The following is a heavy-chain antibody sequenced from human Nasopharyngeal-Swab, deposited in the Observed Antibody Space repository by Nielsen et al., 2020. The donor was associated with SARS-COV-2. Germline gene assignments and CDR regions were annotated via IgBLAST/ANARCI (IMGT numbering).Heavy chain of an antibody. CDR3: SRYPSSSWSSYGMDV. Sequence: RQAPGKGLEWFGYIYYTGSTYCNPSLKSRVTISVDTSKNQFSLKLPSVTAADTAVYYCSRYPSSSWSSYGMDVWGQGTTVTVSS. CDR2: IYYTGST. J-gene: IGHJ6*02. D-gene: IGHD6-13*01. V-gene: IGHV4-31*02.